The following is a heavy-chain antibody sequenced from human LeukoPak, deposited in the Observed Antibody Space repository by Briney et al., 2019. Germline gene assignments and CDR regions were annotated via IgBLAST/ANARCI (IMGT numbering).Heavy chain of an antibody. Sequence: ASVTVSCKASGYTFTGYYMHWVRQAPGQGLEWMGWINPNSGGTNYAQKFQGWVTITRDTSISTAYMELSRLRSDDTAVYYCARDAYSSSWYWLIDYWGQGTLVTVSS. CDR1: GYTFTGYY. V-gene: IGHV1-2*04. J-gene: IGHJ4*02. CDR3: ARDAYSSSWYWLIDY. CDR2: INPNSGGT. D-gene: IGHD6-13*01.